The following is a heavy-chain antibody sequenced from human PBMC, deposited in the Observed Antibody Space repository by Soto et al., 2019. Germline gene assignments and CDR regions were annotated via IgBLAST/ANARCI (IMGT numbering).Heavy chain of an antibody. Sequence: EVQLVESGGGLVQPGGSLRLSCSAPGFTFSSYNMNWVRQAPGKGLEWVSYISSSSGTIYYADSVKGRFTISRDNAKNSLYLQMNSLRDEDTAVYYCARPRGYSYVLPDYWGQGTLVTVSS. CDR1: GFTFSSYN. J-gene: IGHJ4*02. CDR3: ARPRGYSYVLPDY. V-gene: IGHV3-48*02. CDR2: ISSSSGTI. D-gene: IGHD5-18*01.